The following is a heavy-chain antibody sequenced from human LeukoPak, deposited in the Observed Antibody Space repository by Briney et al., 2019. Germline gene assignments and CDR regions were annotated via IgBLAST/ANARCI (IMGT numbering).Heavy chain of an antibody. CDR3: ARGGYALSFFEY. Sequence: SVKVSCKSSGGTFSNHAISWVRQAPGQGLEWMGRIIPLLDITNSAQQFQGRVTFTADKSTTTAHMELSGLRSDDTAVYFCARGGYALSFFEYWGQGSLVTVSS. J-gene: IGHJ4*02. CDR1: GGTFSNHA. D-gene: IGHD5-18*01. V-gene: IGHV1-69*04. CDR2: IIPLLDIT.